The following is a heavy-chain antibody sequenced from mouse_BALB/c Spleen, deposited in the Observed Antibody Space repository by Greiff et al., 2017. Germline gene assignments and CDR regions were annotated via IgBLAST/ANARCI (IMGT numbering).Heavy chain of an antibody. V-gene: IGHV3-2*02. CDR1: GYSITSDYA. CDR3: ARKVLYAMDY. CDR2: ISYSGST. Sequence: EVQLQQSGPGLVKPSQSLSLTCTVTGYSITSDYAWNWIRQFPGNKLEWMGYISYSGSTSYNPSLKSRISITRDTSKNQFFLQLNSVTTEDTATYYCARKVLYAMDYWGQGTSVTVSS. J-gene: IGHJ4*01. D-gene: IGHD2-14*01.